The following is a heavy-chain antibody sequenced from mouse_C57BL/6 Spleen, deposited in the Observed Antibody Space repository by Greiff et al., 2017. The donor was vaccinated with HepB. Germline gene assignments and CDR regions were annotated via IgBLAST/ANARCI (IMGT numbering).Heavy chain of an antibody. Sequence: VKLVESGPELVKPGASVKISCKASGYAFSSSWMNWVKQRPGKGLEWIGRIYPGDGDTNYNGKFKGKATLTADKSSSTAYMQLSSLTSEDSAVYFCARFDYDRGSYAMDYWGQGTSVTVSS. CDR1: GYAFSSSW. CDR2: IYPGDGDT. CDR3: ARFDYDRGSYAMDY. D-gene: IGHD2-4*01. V-gene: IGHV1-82*01. J-gene: IGHJ4*01.